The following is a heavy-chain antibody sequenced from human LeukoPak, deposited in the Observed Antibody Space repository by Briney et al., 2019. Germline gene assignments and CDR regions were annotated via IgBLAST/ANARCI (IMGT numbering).Heavy chain of an antibody. CDR2: IYYSGST. CDR3: ARQGAMVRGVSGIWFDP. J-gene: IGHJ5*02. CDR1: GGSISSGDYY. V-gene: IGHV4-30-4*01. D-gene: IGHD3-10*01. Sequence: SETLSLTCTVSGGSISSGDYYWSWIRQPPGKGLEWIGYIYYSGSTYYNPSLKSRVTISVDTSKNQFSLKLSFVTAADTAVYYCARQGAMVRGVSGIWFDPWGQGTLVTVSS.